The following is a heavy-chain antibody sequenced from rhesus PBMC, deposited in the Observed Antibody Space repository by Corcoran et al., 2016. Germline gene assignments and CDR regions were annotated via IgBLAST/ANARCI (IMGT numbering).Heavy chain of an antibody. CDR3: ARVARTVTTLDY. CDR2: IDGRSGSN. V-gene: IGHV4-165*01. J-gene: IGHJ4*01. CDR1: GYSISSNY. D-gene: IGHD4-23*01. Sequence: QVQLQESGPGLVKPSETLSLTCAVSGYSISSNYWSWIRQPPGKGLEWIGYIDGRSGSNYNNPSIKRRGTSETYTSKNQFSLKLSAVTASDTAVYYCARVARTVTTLDYWGQGVLVTVSS.